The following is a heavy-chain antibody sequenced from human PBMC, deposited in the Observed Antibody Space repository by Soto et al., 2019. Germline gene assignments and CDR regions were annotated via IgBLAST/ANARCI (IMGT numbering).Heavy chain of an antibody. Sequence: SETLSLTCTVSGDSIISSDFYWGWVRQPPGKGLEWIGSIFYLGSSYYNPSLKSRVTMSVDTSKNQFSLRLRSVTAADTALYFCARHSLALRKNNRFDPWGQGILVTVSS. V-gene: IGHV4-39*01. CDR2: IFYLGSS. CDR3: ARHSLALRKNNRFDP. D-gene: IGHD3-3*02. J-gene: IGHJ5*02. CDR1: GDSIISSDFY.